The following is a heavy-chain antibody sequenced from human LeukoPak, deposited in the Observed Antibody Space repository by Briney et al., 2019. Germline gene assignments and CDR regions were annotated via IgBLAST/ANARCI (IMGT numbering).Heavy chain of an antibody. CDR2: INPNSGGT. J-gene: IGHJ4*02. CDR3: ARRFCGGGTCYTTGHSGDLDS. Sequence: ASVKVSCKASGYTFTGYYMHWVRQAPGQGLEWMGWINPNSGGTKYAQKFQGRVTMTRDTSISTAYMELIRLTSDDTAIYYCARRFCGGGTCYTTGHSGDLDSWGQGTPVTVSS. V-gene: IGHV1-2*02. CDR1: GYTFTGYY. D-gene: IGHD2-15*01.